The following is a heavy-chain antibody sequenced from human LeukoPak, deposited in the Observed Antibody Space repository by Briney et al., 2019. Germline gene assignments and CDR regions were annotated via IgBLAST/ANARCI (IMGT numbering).Heavy chain of an antibody. CDR3: ARENPSGYYNRPIDY. CDR1: GGSFSGYY. D-gene: IGHD3-22*01. J-gene: IGHJ4*02. V-gene: IGHV4-34*01. Sequence: EASETLSLTCAVYGGSFSGYYWSWIRQPPGKGLGWIGEINHSGSTNYNPSLKSRVTMSVDTSKNQFSLKLSSVTAADTAIYYCARENPSGYYNRPIDYWGQGTLVTVSS. CDR2: INHSGST.